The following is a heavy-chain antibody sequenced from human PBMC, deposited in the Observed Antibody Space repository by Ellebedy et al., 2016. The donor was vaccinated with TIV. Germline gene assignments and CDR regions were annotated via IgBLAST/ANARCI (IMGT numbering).Heavy chain of an antibody. V-gene: IGHV3-30*18. J-gene: IGHJ4*02. Sequence: GESLKISCAASGFTFSSYAMHWVRQAPGKGLEWVAVTSYDGSNKYYADSVKGRFTISRDNSENTLYLQMNSVRVEDTAIYYCAQGKIYFSAFAQWGQGTLVTVSS. D-gene: IGHD2/OR15-2a*01. CDR2: TSYDGSNK. CDR1: GFTFSSYA. CDR3: AQGKIYFSAFAQ.